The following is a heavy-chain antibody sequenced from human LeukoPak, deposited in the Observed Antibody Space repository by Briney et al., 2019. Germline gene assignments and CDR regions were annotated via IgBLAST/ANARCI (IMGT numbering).Heavy chain of an antibody. CDR2: MNPNSGNT. CDR1: GYTFTSYD. J-gene: IGHJ6*02. D-gene: IGHD7-27*01. V-gene: IGHV1-8*01. CDR3: ARANWGFYYYYGMDV. Sequence: ASVKVSCKASGYTFTSYDINWVRQATGQGLEWMGWMNPNSGNTGYAQKFQGRVTMTRSTSISTAYMELSSLRSEDTAVYYCARANWGFYYYYGMDVWGQGTTVTVSS.